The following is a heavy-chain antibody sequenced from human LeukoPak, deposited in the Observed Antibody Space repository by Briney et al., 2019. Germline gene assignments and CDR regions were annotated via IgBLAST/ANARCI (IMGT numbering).Heavy chain of an antibody. CDR3: AKHALGAISKNWFDP. CDR1: GFTFSSYW. CDR2: ISGSGATT. D-gene: IGHD3-16*02. Sequence: GGSLRLSCAASGFTFSSYWMHWVRQAPGKGLEWVSGISGSGATTFYADSVKGRFTVSRDNSKNTLYLQMNSLRAEDTALYYCAKHALGAISKNWFDPWGQGTLVTVSS. V-gene: IGHV3-23*01. J-gene: IGHJ5*02.